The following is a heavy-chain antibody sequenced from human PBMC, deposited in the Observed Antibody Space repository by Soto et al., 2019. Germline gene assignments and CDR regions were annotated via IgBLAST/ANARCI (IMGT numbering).Heavy chain of an antibody. J-gene: IGHJ3*02. V-gene: IGHV1-18*01. D-gene: IGHD7-27*01. Sequence: GASVKVSCKASGYTFTSYGISWVRQAPGQGLEWMGWISAYNGNTNYAQKLQGRVTMTTDTSTNTVYMELRSLRSDDTAVYFCAINWGFEAFEIWGQGTMVTVSS. CDR3: AINWGFEAFEI. CDR1: GYTFTSYG. CDR2: ISAYNGNT.